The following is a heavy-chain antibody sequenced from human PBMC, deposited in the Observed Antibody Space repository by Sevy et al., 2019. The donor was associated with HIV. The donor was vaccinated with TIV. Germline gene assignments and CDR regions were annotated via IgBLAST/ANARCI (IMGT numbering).Heavy chain of an antibody. J-gene: IGHJ6*02. CDR3: VKDLTVTTSEGDFHYGMDV. CDR1: GFMFDDFA. CDR2: INWNSGKV. Sequence: GGSLRLSCTASGFMFDDFAMHWVRQRPGKGLEWVSTINWNSGKVDYVDSVKGRFSVSRDNAKSSLFIDMTSPRGEDTALYYCVKDLTVTTSEGDFHYGMDVWGQGTTVTVSS. D-gene: IGHD4-4*01. V-gene: IGHV3-9*01.